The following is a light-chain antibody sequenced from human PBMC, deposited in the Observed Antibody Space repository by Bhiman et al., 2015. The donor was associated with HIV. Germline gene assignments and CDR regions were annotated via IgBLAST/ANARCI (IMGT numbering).Light chain of an antibody. CDR1: MSDIGGNT. CDR3: ATWHDSLDGVM. V-gene: IGLV1-44*01. Sequence: QSVLTQPPSVSEVPRQRVIILCSGGMSDIGGNTVNWYQQFPGMAPKLLIYRNNQRPSGVPDRFSGSKSGTSASLAISGLQAEDEAEYFCATWHDSLDGVMFGGGTKLTVL. CDR2: RNN. J-gene: IGLJ3*02.